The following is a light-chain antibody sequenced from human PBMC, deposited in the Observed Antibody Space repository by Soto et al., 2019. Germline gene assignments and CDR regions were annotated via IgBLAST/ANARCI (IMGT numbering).Light chain of an antibody. V-gene: IGKV1-5*03. CDR1: ESIGSW. Sequence: DIQMTQSPSTLSASVGDRVTITCRASESIGSWLAWYQAKPGKAPKLLIYKASNLESGVPSRFSGSGSGTEFTLTISSLQPDDFATYYCHQYNTYHTFGQGTKLEIK. CDR3: HQYNTYHT. J-gene: IGKJ2*01. CDR2: KAS.